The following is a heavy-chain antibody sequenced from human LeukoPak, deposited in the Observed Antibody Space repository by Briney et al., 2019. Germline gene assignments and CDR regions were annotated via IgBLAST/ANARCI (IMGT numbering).Heavy chain of an antibody. V-gene: IGHV3-21*01. J-gene: IGHJ4*02. CDR1: GFTFSSYS. CDR2: ISSSSSYI. Sequence: GGSLRLSCAASGFTFSSYSMTWVRQAPGKELEWVSSISSSSSYIYYADSVKGRFTISRDNAKNSLYLQMNSLRAEDTAVYYCARDWAPSLLQETPVTPSRCDYWGQGTLVTVSS. D-gene: IGHD4-11*01. CDR3: ARDWAPSLLQETPVTPSRCDY.